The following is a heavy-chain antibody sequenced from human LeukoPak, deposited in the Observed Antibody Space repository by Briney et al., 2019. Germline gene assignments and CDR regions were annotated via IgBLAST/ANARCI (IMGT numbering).Heavy chain of an antibody. CDR1: GYTLTEIS. Sequence: ASVKVSCKVSGYTLTEISMHWVRRAPGKGLEWMGGFDPEDGETIYAQKFQGRVTMTEDTSTDTAYMELSSLRSEDTAVYYCATGGTKFYRQLDYWGQGTLVTVSS. V-gene: IGHV1-24*01. J-gene: IGHJ4*02. D-gene: IGHD1-7*01. CDR2: FDPEDGET. CDR3: ATGGTKFYRQLDY.